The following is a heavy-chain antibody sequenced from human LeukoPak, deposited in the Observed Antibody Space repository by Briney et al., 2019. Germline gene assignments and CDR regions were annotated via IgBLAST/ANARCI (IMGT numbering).Heavy chain of an antibody. CDR1: GGSFSGYY. D-gene: IGHD3-10*01. Sequence: PSETLSLTCAVYGGSFSGYYWSWIRQPPGKGLEWIGEINHSGSTNYNPSLKSRVTISVDTSKNQFSLKLSSVTAADTAVYYCARLYGSGSHTLFDYWGQGTLVTVSS. CDR3: ARLYGSGSHTLFDY. J-gene: IGHJ4*02. CDR2: INHSGST. V-gene: IGHV4-34*01.